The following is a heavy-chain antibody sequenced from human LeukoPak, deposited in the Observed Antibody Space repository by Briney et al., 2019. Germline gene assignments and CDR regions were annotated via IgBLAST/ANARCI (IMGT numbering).Heavy chain of an antibody. D-gene: IGHD6-13*01. CDR2: ISYDGSNK. Sequence: GGSLRLSCAASGFTFSSYAMHWVRQAPGKGLEWVAVISYDGSNKYYADSVKGRFTISRDNSKNTLYLQMNSLRAEDTAVYYCARDWLLGQQLVEWGPLDYWGQGTLVTVSS. V-gene: IGHV3-30-3*01. J-gene: IGHJ4*02. CDR1: GFTFSSYA. CDR3: ARDWLLGQQLVEWGPLDY.